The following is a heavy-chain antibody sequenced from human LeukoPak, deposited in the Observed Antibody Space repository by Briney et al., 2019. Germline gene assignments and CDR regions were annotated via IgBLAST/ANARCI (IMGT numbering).Heavy chain of an antibody. CDR1: GFTVSSNY. CDR3: AKETNYGDYGNWFNP. Sequence: PGGSLRLSCAASGFTVSSNYMSWVRQAPGKGLEWVSVIYSGGSTYYADSVKGRFTISRDNSKNTLYLQMNSLRADDTAVYYCAKETNYGDYGNWFNPWGQGTLVTVSS. V-gene: IGHV3-53*01. CDR2: IYSGGST. D-gene: IGHD4-17*01. J-gene: IGHJ5*02.